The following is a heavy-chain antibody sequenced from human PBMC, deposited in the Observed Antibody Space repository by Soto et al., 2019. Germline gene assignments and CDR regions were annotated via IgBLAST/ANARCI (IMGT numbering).Heavy chain of an antibody. Sequence: QVQLVQSGVEVREPGASVKVSCKAVRYIFTNYGVSWVRQAPGQGLEWMGWITTDNGNTEYAQKFQGRVTMTTDDSTSTAYMELGSLRSDDTAIYYCARALTGYGMDVWGQGTTVTVSS. CDR1: RYIFTNYG. CDR3: ARALTGYGMDV. V-gene: IGHV1-18*01. J-gene: IGHJ6*02. CDR2: ITTDNGNT.